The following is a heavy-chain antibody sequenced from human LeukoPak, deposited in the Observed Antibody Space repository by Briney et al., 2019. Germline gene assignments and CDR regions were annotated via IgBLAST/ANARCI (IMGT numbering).Heavy chain of an antibody. CDR1: GFTFSSYS. J-gene: IGHJ6*03. Sequence: PGGSLRLSCAASGFTFSSYSMTWVRQAPGKGLEWVSSISSSSSYIYYADSVKGRFTISRDNAKNSLYLQMNSLRAEDTAVYYCARSDFWRGMDVWGKGTTVTVSS. D-gene: IGHD3-3*01. V-gene: IGHV3-21*01. CDR3: ARSDFWRGMDV. CDR2: ISSSSSYI.